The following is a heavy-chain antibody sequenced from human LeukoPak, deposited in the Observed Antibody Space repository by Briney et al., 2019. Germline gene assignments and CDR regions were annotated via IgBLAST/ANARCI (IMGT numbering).Heavy chain of an antibody. CDR2: LYYSGST. D-gene: IGHD5-24*01. J-gene: IGHJ4*02. CDR1: GGSFSGYY. Sequence: SETLSLTCAVYGGSFSGYYWSWIRQPPGKGLEWIGYLYYSGSTNYNPSLKSRVTMSVDTSKNQVSLKLSSVTAADTAVYYCARVPRDGYNFDYWGQGTLVTVSS. CDR3: ARVPRDGYNFDY. V-gene: IGHV4-59*01.